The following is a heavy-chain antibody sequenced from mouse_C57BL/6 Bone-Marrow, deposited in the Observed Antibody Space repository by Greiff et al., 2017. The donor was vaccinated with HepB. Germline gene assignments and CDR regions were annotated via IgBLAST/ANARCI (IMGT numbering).Heavy chain of an antibody. V-gene: IGHV1-64*01. Sequence: VQLQQSGAELVKPGASVKLSCKASGYTFTSYWMHWVKQRPGQGLEWIGMIHPNSGSTNYNEKFKSKATLTVDKSSSTAYMQLSSLTSEDSAVYYCARWLLPSYFDYWGQGTTLTVSS. CDR3: ARWLLPSYFDY. CDR2: IHPNSGST. D-gene: IGHD2-3*01. CDR1: GYTFTSYW. J-gene: IGHJ2*01.